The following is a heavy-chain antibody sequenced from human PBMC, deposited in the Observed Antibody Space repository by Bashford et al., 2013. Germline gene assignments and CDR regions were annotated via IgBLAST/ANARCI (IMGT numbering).Heavy chain of an antibody. V-gene: IGHV3-11*01. CDR2: ISGSGTTI. D-gene: IGHD2-15*01. CDR3: VRVAVVGETETDFFDY. J-gene: IGHJ4*02. Sequence: RQAPGKGLEWVSYISGSGTTIYYTDSVKGRFTISRDNAANSLYLQLNSLRAEDTALYYCVRVAVVGETETDFFDYWGQGNPGHRLL.